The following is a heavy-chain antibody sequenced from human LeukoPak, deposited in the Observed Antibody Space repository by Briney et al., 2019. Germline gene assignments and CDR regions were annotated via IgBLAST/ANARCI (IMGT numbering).Heavy chain of an antibody. J-gene: IGHJ3*02. CDR2: IYTSGSA. D-gene: IGHD2-15*01. Sequence: PQTLSLTCTVSGVAICSYYWSWIRQPAGKGLEWIGRIYTSGSATSNPSRKSLVTMSVDTSKNQFSLKLSSVTAADTAVYYCARDSTPEDIVVVVAARQPTSLHDAFDIWGQGTMVTVSS. CDR1: GVAICSYY. CDR3: ARDSTPEDIVVVVAARQPTSLHDAFDI. V-gene: IGHV4-4*07.